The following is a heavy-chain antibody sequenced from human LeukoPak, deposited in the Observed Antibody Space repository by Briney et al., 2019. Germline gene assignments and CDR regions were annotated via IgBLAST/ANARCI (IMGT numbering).Heavy chain of an antibody. CDR3: ARDPGNGMDV. Sequence: SETLSLTCAVSGGSISSGGYSWSWIRQPPGKGLEWIGYIYHSGSTYYNPSLKSRVTISVDTSKNQFSLKLSSVTAADTAVYYCARDPGNGMDVWGQGTTVTVSS. CDR2: IYHSGST. J-gene: IGHJ6*02. V-gene: IGHV4-30-2*05. CDR1: GGSISSGGYS.